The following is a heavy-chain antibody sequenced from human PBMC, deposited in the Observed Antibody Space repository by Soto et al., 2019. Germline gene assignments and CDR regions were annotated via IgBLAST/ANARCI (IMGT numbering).Heavy chain of an antibody. V-gene: IGHV1-69*13. CDR3: ARGVGATYPYFYYGMDV. CDR2: IITMSGTT. CDR1: GGTFSSSA. J-gene: IGHJ6*02. D-gene: IGHD1-26*01. Sequence: ASVKVSCKASGGTFSSSAFSWVRQAPGRGLEWMGGIITMSGTTNYAQKFQGRVTITADESTSTAYVELRRLRSEDTAVYYCARGVGATYPYFYYGMDVWGQGTTVTVSS.